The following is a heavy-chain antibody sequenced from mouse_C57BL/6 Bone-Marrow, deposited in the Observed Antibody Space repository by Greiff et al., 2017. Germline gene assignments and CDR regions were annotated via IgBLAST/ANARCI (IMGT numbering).Heavy chain of an antibody. CDR2: IDPSDSYT. D-gene: IGHD1-1*01. J-gene: IGHJ1*03. CDR1: GYTFTSYW. Sequence: VQLQQPGAELVMPGASVKLSCKASGYTFTSYWMHWVKQRPGQGLEWIGEIDPSDSYTNYNQKFKGKSTLTVDKSSSTAYMQLSSLTSEDSAVYYCARDGYYGNSWYFDVWGTGTTVTVSS. CDR3: ARDGYYGNSWYFDV. V-gene: IGHV1-69*01.